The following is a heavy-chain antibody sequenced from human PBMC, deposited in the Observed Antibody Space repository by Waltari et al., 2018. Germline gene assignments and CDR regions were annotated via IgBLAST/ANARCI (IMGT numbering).Heavy chain of an antibody. CDR2: IYSGGST. J-gene: IGHJ4*02. CDR1: GFTVSSNY. Sequence: EVQLVESGGGLIQPGGSLRLSCAASGFTVSSNYMSWVRQAPGTGLEWVSVIYSGGSTYYADSVKGRFTISRDKSKNTLYLQMNSLRAEDTAVYYCARHSVGATFYFDYWGQGTLVTVSS. D-gene: IGHD1-26*01. V-gene: IGHV3-53*01. CDR3: ARHSVGATFYFDY.